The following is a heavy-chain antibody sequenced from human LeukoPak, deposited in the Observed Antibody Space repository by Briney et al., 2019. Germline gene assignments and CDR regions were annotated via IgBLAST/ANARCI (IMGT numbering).Heavy chain of an antibody. D-gene: IGHD2-2*01. V-gene: IGHV1-18*04. Sequence: ASVKVSCKSSGYTFTSYHIRWVRQAPGQGLEWMGCISRYTGNTNYAQHLQDRVTMTTDPSTSTAYRDLKRQKSDDTAVYYCARWGGTYQTYFDFWGQGARVTVS. CDR1: GYTFTSYH. CDR2: ISRYTGNT. CDR3: ARWGGTYQTYFDF. J-gene: IGHJ4*02.